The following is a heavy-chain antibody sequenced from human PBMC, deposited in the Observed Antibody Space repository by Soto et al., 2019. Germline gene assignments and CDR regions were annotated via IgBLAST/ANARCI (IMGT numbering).Heavy chain of an antibody. CDR1: GYTFTSYG. Sequence: QVPLVQSGAEVKKPGASVKVSCKASGYTFTSYGISWVRQAPGQGLEWMGWISAYNGNTNYAQKLQGRVTMTTDTSTSTAYMELRSLRSDDTAVYYCASGAVWFGELLRGGYGMDVWGQGTTVTVSS. V-gene: IGHV1-18*04. D-gene: IGHD3-10*01. J-gene: IGHJ6*02. CDR2: ISAYNGNT. CDR3: ASGAVWFGELLRGGYGMDV.